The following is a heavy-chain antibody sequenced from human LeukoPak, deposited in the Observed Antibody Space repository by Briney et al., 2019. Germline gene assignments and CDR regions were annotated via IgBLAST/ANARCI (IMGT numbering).Heavy chain of an antibody. Sequence: PSETLSLTCTVSGGSISSYYWSWIRQPPGKGLEWIGYIYYSGSTNYNPSLKSRVTISVDTSKNQFSLKLSSVTAADTAVYYCARELLSGYFDYWGQGTLVTVSS. CDR1: GGSISSYY. CDR2: IYYSGST. V-gene: IGHV4-59*01. CDR3: ARELLSGYFDY. J-gene: IGHJ4*02.